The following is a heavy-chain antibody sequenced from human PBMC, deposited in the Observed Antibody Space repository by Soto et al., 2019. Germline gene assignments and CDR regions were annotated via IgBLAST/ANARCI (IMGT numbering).Heavy chain of an antibody. Sequence: QVQLVQSGAEVKKPGASVKVSCKASGYTFTSYGISWVRQAPGQGLEWMGWINAYNGNTNYAQKLQGRVTMTTDTSTSAAYMELRSVISDDTAVHSCARDVGYGLIDYWGQGTLVTVSS. J-gene: IGHJ4*02. D-gene: IGHD5-12*01. CDR3: ARDVGYGLIDY. V-gene: IGHV1-18*01. CDR2: INAYNGNT. CDR1: GYTFTSYG.